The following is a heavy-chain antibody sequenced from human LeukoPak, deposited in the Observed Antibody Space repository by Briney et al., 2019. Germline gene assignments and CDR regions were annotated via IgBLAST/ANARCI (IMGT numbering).Heavy chain of an antibody. CDR2: IIPILGIA. CDR3: ARGAGYHGP. V-gene: IGHV1-69*04. D-gene: IGHD3-9*01. CDR1: GGTFSSYA. Sequence: ASVKVSCKASGGTFSSYAISWVRQAPGQGLEWMGRIIPILGIANYAQKFQGRVTITADKSTSTAYMELSSLRSDDTAVYYCARGAGYHGPWGQGTLVTVSS. J-gene: IGHJ5*02.